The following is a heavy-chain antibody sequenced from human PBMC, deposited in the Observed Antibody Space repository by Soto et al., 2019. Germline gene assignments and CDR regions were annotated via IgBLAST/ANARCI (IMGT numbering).Heavy chain of an antibody. J-gene: IGHJ4*02. Sequence: GGSLRLSCAASGFTFSDYYMSWIRQAPGKGLEWVSYISSSGSTIYYADSVKGRFTISRDNAKNSLYLQMNSLRAEDTAVYYCAQSVSYYYDSSGYYPHADYWGQGTLVTV. D-gene: IGHD3-22*01. CDR3: AQSVSYYYDSSGYYPHADY. V-gene: IGHV3-11*01. CDR1: GFTFSDYY. CDR2: ISSSGSTI.